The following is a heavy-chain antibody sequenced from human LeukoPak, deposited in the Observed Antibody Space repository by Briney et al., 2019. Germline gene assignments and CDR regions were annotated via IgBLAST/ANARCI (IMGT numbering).Heavy chain of an antibody. CDR3: ARNTFNWNSFDI. D-gene: IGHD1-7*01. V-gene: IGHV4-39*01. CDR1: GGSISSTSYY. J-gene: IGHJ3*02. Sequence: SETLSLTCTVSGGSISSTSYYWGWIRQPPGKGLEWIGSIYYSGSTYYNPSLKSRVTISVDTSKNQFSLKLSSVTAADTAVYYCARNTFNWNSFDIWGHGTTVTVSS. CDR2: IYYSGST.